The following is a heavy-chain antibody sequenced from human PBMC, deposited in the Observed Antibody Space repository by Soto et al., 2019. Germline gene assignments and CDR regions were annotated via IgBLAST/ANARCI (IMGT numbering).Heavy chain of an antibody. Sequence: GGSLRLSCAASGFTFSSYAMSWVRQAPGKGLEWVSAISGSGGSTYYADSVKGRFTISRDNSKNTLYLQMNSLRAEDTAVYYCAHTREGIAAAGTEAFDIWGQGTMVTVSS. V-gene: IGHV3-23*01. D-gene: IGHD6-13*01. CDR1: GFTFSSYA. CDR3: AHTREGIAAAGTEAFDI. CDR2: ISGSGGST. J-gene: IGHJ3*02.